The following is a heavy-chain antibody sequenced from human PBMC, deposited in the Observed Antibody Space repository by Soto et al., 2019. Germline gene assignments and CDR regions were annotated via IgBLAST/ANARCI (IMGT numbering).Heavy chain of an antibody. CDR3: AREVYDSSGYYEGYFDY. D-gene: IGHD3-22*01. J-gene: IGHJ4*02. V-gene: IGHV3-33*01. CDR1: GFTFSSYG. CDR2: IWYDGSNK. Sequence: GGSLRLSCAASGFTFSSYGMHWVRQAPGKGLEWVAVIWYDGSNKYYADSVKGRFTISRDNSKNTLYLQMNSLRAEDTAVYYCAREVYDSSGYYEGYFDYWGQGTLVTVSS.